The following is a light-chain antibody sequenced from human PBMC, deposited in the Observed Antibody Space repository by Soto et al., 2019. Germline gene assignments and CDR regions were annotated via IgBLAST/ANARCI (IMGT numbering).Light chain of an antibody. CDR3: QQYDTWPRT. CDR1: QSVSTN. CDR2: GAS. V-gene: IGKV3-15*01. Sequence: EIVMTQSPSSLSVPPGRRSTLPCRASQSVSTNFAWYLQKPGQAPRLIIYGASTRATAVPARFTASGSGTEFTLSISSLQSDDFGVYYCQQYDTWPRTFGQGTKVDIK. J-gene: IGKJ1*01.